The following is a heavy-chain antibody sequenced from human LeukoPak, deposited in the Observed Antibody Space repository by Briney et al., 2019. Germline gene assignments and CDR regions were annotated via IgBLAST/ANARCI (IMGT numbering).Heavy chain of an antibody. D-gene: IGHD1-26*01. CDR2: IYTSGST. V-gene: IGHV4-61*02. Sequence: SETLSLTCTVSGGSISTGSYYWGWVRQPPGKGLEWIGRIYTSGSTNYNPSLKSRVTISVDTSKNQFSLKLSSVTAADTAVYYCARGRIVGATYDAFDIWGQGTMVTVSS. CDR1: GGSISTGSYY. CDR3: ARGRIVGATYDAFDI. J-gene: IGHJ3*02.